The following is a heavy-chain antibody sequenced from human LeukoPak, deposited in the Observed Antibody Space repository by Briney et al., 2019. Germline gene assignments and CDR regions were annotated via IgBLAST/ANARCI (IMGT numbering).Heavy chain of an antibody. V-gene: IGHV3-21*04. D-gene: IGHD1-26*01. CDR2: ISSSSSYI. CDR3: AKQEGALIENWCFDH. CDR1: GFTFSSYS. Sequence: GGSLRLSCAASGFTFSSYSMNWVRQAPGKGLEWVSSISSSSSYIYYADSVKGRFTISRDNAKNTLYLQMSSLRVEDMALYYCAKQEGALIENWCFDHWGLGTLVTVSS. J-gene: IGHJ4*02.